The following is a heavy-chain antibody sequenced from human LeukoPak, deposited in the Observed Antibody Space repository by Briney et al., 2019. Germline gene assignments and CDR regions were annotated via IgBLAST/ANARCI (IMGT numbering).Heavy chain of an antibody. Sequence: GRSLRLSCASSGFKFDDYAMHWVRQAPGKGLEWVSGISWNGGSIGYADSVKGRFTIFRDNAKNSLYLQMNSLRTEDTALYYCAKGIWGSWGQGTLVTVSS. CDR1: GFKFDDYA. V-gene: IGHV3-9*01. J-gene: IGHJ5*02. CDR3: AKGIWGS. CDR2: ISWNGGSI. D-gene: IGHD3-16*01.